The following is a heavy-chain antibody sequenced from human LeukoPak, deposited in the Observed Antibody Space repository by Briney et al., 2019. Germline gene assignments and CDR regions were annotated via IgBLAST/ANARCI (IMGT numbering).Heavy chain of an antibody. CDR3: ARALRSYGDDGTVACY. Sequence: ASVKVSCKASGYTFTSYDINWVRQATGQGLEWMGWMNPNSGNTGYAQSLQGRVTMTTDTSTNTVSMELRSLRSDDTAVYYCARALRSYGDDGTVACYWGQGTLVTVSS. CDR1: GYTFTSYD. V-gene: IGHV1-8*01. J-gene: IGHJ4*02. CDR2: MNPNSGNT. D-gene: IGHD4-17*01.